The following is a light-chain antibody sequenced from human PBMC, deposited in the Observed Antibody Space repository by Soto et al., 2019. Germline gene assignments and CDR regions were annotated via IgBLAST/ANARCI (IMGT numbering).Light chain of an antibody. CDR2: GAS. Sequence: EIVLTQSPGTLSLSPGERATLSCRASQSVSSSYLAWYQQKPGKAPRLLIYGASSRATGIPDRFSGSGSRTDFTLTISRLEPEDFAVYYCQQYGSSRTFGQGTKVEIK. CDR1: QSVSSSY. CDR3: QQYGSSRT. J-gene: IGKJ1*01. V-gene: IGKV3-20*01.